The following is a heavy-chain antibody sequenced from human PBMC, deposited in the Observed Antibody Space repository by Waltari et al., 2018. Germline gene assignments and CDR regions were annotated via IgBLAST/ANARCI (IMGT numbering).Heavy chain of an antibody. CDR3: ARGSTGYWDVLDY. J-gene: IGHJ4*02. Sequence: QVQLVQSGADVQKPGSSVRVSCKTSGGPLNRSSLSWVRQAPGLGLEGMGRIVPFVGITNYTPKCKGRLTLTADQSAGTAYMKLTRLKEDDTAIYYCARGSTGYWDVLDYWGQGTQVTVSS. CDR1: GGPLNRSS. V-gene: IGHV1-69*02. CDR2: IVPFVGIT. D-gene: IGHD2-15*01.